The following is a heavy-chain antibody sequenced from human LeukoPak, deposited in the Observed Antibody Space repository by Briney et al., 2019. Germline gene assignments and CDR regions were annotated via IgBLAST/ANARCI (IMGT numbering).Heavy chain of an antibody. V-gene: IGHV3-33*01. CDR1: GFTFSSYG. D-gene: IGHD1-26*01. J-gene: IGHJ4*02. Sequence: GRSLRLSCAASGFTFSSYGMHWVRQAPGKGLEWVAVIWYDGSNKYYADSVKGRFTISRDNPKNTLYLQMNSLRAEDTAVYYCARDGSGSYHFDYWGQGTLVTVSS. CDR3: ARDGSGSYHFDY. CDR2: IWYDGSNK.